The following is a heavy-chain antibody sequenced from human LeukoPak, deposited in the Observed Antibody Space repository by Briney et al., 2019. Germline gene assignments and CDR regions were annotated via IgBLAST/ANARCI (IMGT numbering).Heavy chain of an antibody. Sequence: SETLSLTCAVSGGYISSSSYYWGWIRQPPGKGLEWIGSLYYSGNTYYNPSLKSRVTISVDMSKNQFSLKLSSVTAADTAVYYCARDLSSSWYKDYFDYWGQGTLVTVSS. CDR1: GGYISSSSYY. V-gene: IGHV4-39*07. CDR3: ARDLSSSWYKDYFDY. D-gene: IGHD6-13*01. CDR2: LYYSGNT. J-gene: IGHJ4*02.